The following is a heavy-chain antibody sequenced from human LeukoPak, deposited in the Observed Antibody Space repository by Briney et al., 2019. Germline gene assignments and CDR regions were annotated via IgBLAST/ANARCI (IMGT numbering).Heavy chain of an antibody. Sequence: SVKVSCKASGGTFSSYAISWVRQAPGQGLEWMGGIVPIFGTANYAQKFQGRVTITTDESTSTAYMELSSLRSEDTAVYYCARVAVGATRDWFDPWGQGTLVTVSS. CDR3: ARVAVGATRDWFDP. D-gene: IGHD1-26*01. CDR2: IVPIFGTA. V-gene: IGHV1-69*05. J-gene: IGHJ5*02. CDR1: GGTFSSYA.